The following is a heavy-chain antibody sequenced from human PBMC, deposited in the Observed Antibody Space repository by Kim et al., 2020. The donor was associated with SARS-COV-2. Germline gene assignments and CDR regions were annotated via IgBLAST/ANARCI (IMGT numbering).Heavy chain of an antibody. V-gene: IGHV3-73*01. CDR3: TRQYQGLFSRHLYYFDY. D-gene: IGHD6-19*01. J-gene: IGHJ4*02. Sequence: VKGRFTTARDDSKNTAYLQMNSLKTEDTAVYYCTRQYQGLFSRHLYYFDYWGQGTLVTVSS.